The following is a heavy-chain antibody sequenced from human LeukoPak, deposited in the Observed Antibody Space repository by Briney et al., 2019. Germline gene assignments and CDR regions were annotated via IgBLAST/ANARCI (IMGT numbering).Heavy chain of an antibody. CDR2: ISGSGGST. D-gene: IGHD3-22*01. CDR1: GFTFSSYA. V-gene: IGHV3-23*01. Sequence: GGSLTLSCAASGFTFSSYAMSWVRQAPGKGLEWVAAISGSGGSTYYAAFVKGRFTISRDNSKNTLYLQMNSLRAEDTAVYYCTKVPTPYYYDSSGYYHGYYWGQGTLVTVSS. J-gene: IGHJ4*02. CDR3: TKVPTPYYYDSSGYYHGYY.